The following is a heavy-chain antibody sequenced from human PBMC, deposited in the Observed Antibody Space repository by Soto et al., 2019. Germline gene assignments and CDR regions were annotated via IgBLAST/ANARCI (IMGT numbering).Heavy chain of an antibody. CDR1: GFTFSRYS. V-gene: IGHV3-23*01. J-gene: IGHJ4*02. Sequence: GGSLILSCSTPGFTFSRYSLHSVGQSLGKGLEWVSAIIGSGGSTYYADSVKGRFIFSRDNSKNTLYLQMYILRAEDTAVYYCAPRPGTPHYWGQGTLVTVSS. CDR3: APRPGTPHY. CDR2: IIGSGGST.